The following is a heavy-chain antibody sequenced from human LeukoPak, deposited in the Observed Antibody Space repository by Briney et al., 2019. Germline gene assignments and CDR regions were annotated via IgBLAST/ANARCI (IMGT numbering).Heavy chain of an antibody. J-gene: IGHJ4*02. V-gene: IGHV3-11*01. CDR1: GFTFSDYY. Sequence: GGSLRLSCAASGFTFSDYYMSWIRQAPGKGLEWVSYISSSGSTIYYADSVKGRFTISRDNAKNSLYLQMNSLRAEDTAVYSCASGRSSGWFFDYWGQGTLVTVSS. CDR2: ISSSGSTI. D-gene: IGHD6-19*01. CDR3: ASGRSSGWFFDY.